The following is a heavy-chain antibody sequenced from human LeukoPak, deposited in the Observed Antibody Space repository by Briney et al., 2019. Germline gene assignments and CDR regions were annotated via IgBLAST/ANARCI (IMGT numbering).Heavy chain of an antibody. V-gene: IGHV1-2*06. D-gene: IGHD3-10*01. CDR2: INPNSGGT. CDR1: GYTFTGYY. CDR3: AGDLTMVRGVIITWAGSDDAFDI. J-gene: IGHJ3*02. Sequence: ASVKVSCKASGYTFTGYYMHWVRQAPGQGLEWMGRINPNSGGTNYAQKFQGRVTMTRDTSISTAYMELSRLRSDDTAVYYCAGDLTMVRGVIITWAGSDDAFDIWGQGTMVTVSS.